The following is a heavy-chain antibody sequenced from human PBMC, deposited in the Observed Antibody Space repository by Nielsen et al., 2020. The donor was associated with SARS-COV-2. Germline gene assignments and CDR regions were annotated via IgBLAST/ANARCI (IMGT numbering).Heavy chain of an antibody. V-gene: IGHV3-30*02. CDR1: GFTFSSSG. J-gene: IGHJ4*02. D-gene: IGHD3-3*01. CDR2: IRYDGSSE. Sequence: GGSLRLSCAASGFTFSSSGMHWVRQAPGKGLEWVAFIRYDGSSESYADSVKGRFTISRDNFKDTLYLQMNSLRTEDTALYYCAKDLNYEDYWGQGTLVTVSS. CDR3: AKDLNYEDY.